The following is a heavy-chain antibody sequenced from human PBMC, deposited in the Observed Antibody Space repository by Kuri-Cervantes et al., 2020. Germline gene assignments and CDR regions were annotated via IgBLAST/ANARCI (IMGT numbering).Heavy chain of an antibody. CDR1: GFTFSSYG. V-gene: IGHV3-30*18. J-gene: IGHJ4*02. CDR3: AKGQYSSGWYIDY. D-gene: IGHD6-19*01. Sequence: GESLKISCAASGFTFSSYGMHWVRQAPGKGLEWVAVISYDGSNKYYADSVKGRFTISRDNSKNTLYLQMNSLRAEDTAVYYCAKGQYSSGWYIDYWGQGTLVTVSS. CDR2: ISYDGSNK.